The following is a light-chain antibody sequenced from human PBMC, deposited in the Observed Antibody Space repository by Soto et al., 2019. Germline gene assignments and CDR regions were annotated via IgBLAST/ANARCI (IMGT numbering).Light chain of an antibody. Sequence: EIVLTQSPATLSLSPGERATLSCRASQSVSSYLAWYQQKPGQAPRLLIYDASNRATGIPARFRGSGSGTEFPLTISSLEPDEFAVYYCQQRSIRRGLNFGGGTQVEIK. CDR2: DAS. V-gene: IGKV3-11*01. J-gene: IGKJ4*01. CDR1: QSVSSY. CDR3: QQRSIRRGLN.